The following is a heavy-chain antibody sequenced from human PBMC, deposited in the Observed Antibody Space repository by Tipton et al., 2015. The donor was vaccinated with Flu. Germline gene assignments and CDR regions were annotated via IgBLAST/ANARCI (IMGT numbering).Heavy chain of an antibody. CDR1: GASISSTTYY. Sequence: TLSLTCDVSGASISSTTYYWGWIRQSPGKGLEWIGSIYKTGITDYNPSLKSRVTLSLDTSKNQFSLKVRSVNAADTAVYYCAPSTRYWTGGHFFGWWGRGTQVTVSS. D-gene: IGHD2-2*01. V-gene: IGHV4-39*07. CDR2: IYKTGIT. CDR3: APSTRYWTGGHFFGW. J-gene: IGHJ4*02.